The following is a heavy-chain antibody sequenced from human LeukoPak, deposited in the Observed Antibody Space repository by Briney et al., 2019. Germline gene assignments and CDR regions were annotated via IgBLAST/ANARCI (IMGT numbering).Heavy chain of an antibody. CDR2: IGTPGDT. D-gene: IGHD6-13*01. CDR3: ARSTSWWKIDY. Sequence: GGSLRLSCAASGFTFSTYDMHWVRHATGKGLEWVSAIGTPGDTYYPGSVKGRFTISRENAKNSLYLQMNSLRAGDTAVYYCARSTSWWKIDYSGQGTLVTVSS. J-gene: IGHJ4*02. V-gene: IGHV3-13*04. CDR1: GFTFSTYD.